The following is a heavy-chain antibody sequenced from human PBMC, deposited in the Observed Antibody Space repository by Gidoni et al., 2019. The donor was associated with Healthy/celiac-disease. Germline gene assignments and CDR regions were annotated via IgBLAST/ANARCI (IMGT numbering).Heavy chain of an antibody. Sequence: QVQLVQSGAEVKKPGASGKVSCKASGYTFTSYGISWVRQAPGQVLEWMGWISGYSGNTNYAQKLQGRVTMTTDTSTSTDYMELRSLRSDDTAVYYCARDSRPYTAMAQYYFDYWGQGTLVTVSS. J-gene: IGHJ4*02. D-gene: IGHD5-18*01. CDR2: ISGYSGNT. CDR3: ARDSRPYTAMAQYYFDY. CDR1: GYTFTSYG. V-gene: IGHV1-18*01.